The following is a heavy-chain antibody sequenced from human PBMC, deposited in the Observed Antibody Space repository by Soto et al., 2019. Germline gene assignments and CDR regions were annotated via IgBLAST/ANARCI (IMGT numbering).Heavy chain of an antibody. CDR2: IIPILGIA. V-gene: IGHV1-69*02. Sequence: QVQLVQSGAEVKKPGSSVKVSCKASGGTFSSYTISWVRQAPGQGLEWMGRIIPILGIANYAQKFQGRVTITADKSTSPAYMELSSLRSEDTAVYYCARNPEGGYYRDYYYYYGMDVWGQGTTVTVSS. CDR1: GGTFSSYT. J-gene: IGHJ6*02. D-gene: IGHD3-3*01. CDR3: ARNPEGGYYRDYYYYYGMDV.